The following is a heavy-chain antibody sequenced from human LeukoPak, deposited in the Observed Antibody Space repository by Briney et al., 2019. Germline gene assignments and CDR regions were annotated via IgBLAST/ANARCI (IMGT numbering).Heavy chain of an antibody. Sequence: GASVKVTCKASGGTFSSYAISWVRQAPGQGLEWMGGIIPIFGTANYAQKFQGRVTITADKSTSTAYMELSSLRSEDTAVYYCARVGKMATSPFYYFDYWGQGTLVTVSS. CDR2: IIPIFGTA. J-gene: IGHJ4*02. CDR1: GGTFSSYA. V-gene: IGHV1-69*06. CDR3: ARVGKMATSPFYYFDY. D-gene: IGHD5-24*01.